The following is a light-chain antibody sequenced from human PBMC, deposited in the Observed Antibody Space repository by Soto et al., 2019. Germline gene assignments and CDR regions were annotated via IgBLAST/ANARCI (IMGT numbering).Light chain of an antibody. J-gene: IGKJ4*01. V-gene: IGKV1-39*01. Sequence: DVQMTQSPTCLSASVGDRVNITCRASQRVNNYLNWYQVKPGEAPKLLIYAASSLQSGVPSRFSGSGSGTDLTITISSLQPEDGETYYCQQYDSLPLTFGGGTKVDI. CDR1: QRVNNY. CDR3: QQYDSLPLT. CDR2: AAS.